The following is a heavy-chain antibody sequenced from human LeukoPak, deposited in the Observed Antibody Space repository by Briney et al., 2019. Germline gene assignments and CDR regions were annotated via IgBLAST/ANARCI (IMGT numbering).Heavy chain of an antibody. D-gene: IGHD5-18*01. Sequence: ASVKVSCKDSGYTFTSYGISWVRQAPGQGLEWMGIINPSGGSTSYAQKFQGRVTMTRDTSTSTVYMELSSLRSEDTAVYYCARMGAAMADYYYYYGMDVWGQGTTVTVSS. CDR1: GYTFTSYG. J-gene: IGHJ6*02. CDR2: INPSGGST. V-gene: IGHV1-46*01. CDR3: ARMGAAMADYYYYYGMDV.